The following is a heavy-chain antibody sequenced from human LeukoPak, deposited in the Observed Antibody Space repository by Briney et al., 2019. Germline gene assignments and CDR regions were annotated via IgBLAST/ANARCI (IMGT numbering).Heavy chain of an antibody. CDR3: ARGHFWSGYTYQDYFYYMDV. J-gene: IGHJ6*03. Sequence: PGGSLRLSCAASGFSFSKFAMHWVRQAPGRGLESVSGISCNGDGTYYANSVKGRFTISRDNSKKTLYLQVGSLRVEDMGVYYCARGHFWSGYTYQDYFYYMDVWGKGTAVTVSS. CDR1: GFSFSKFA. CDR2: ISCNGDGT. V-gene: IGHV3-64*01. D-gene: IGHD3-3*02.